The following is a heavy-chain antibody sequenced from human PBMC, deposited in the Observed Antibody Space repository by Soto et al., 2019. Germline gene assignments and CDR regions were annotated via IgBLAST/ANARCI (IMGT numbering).Heavy chain of an antibody. Sequence: PGGSLRLSCAASGFTFDEYAMHWVRQAPGKGLEWVSGISWNSGSIGYADSVKGRFTISRDNAKNSLYLQMNSLRSEDTALYYCAKDMGYDLSPLGYFDYWGQGTLVTVSP. D-gene: IGHD5-12*01. CDR3: AKDMGYDLSPLGYFDY. J-gene: IGHJ4*02. CDR1: GFTFDEYA. V-gene: IGHV3-9*01. CDR2: ISWNSGSI.